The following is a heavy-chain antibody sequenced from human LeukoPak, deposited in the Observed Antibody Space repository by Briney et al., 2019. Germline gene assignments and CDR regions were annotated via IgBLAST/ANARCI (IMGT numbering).Heavy chain of an antibody. Sequence: GGSLRLSCAASGFTFSSHEMNWVRQAPGKGLEWVSYISSSGSTIYYADSVKGRFTISRDNAKNSLYLQMNSLRAEDTAVYYCARVAQLGNDYWGQGTLVTVSS. J-gene: IGHJ4*02. V-gene: IGHV3-48*03. D-gene: IGHD7-27*01. CDR1: GFTFSSHE. CDR3: ARVAQLGNDY. CDR2: ISSSGSTI.